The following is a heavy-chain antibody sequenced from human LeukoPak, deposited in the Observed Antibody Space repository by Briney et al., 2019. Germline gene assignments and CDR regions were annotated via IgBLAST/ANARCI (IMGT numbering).Heavy chain of an antibody. Sequence: GGSLRLSCAASGFTFSTYTMNWVRQAPGKGLEWVSSISNSATFIDYADSVKGRFTISRDNAKNSVYLQMSSLRAEDTAVYYCARDVVPAAIGYYFDYWGQGTLVTVSS. D-gene: IGHD2-2*02. CDR3: ARDVVPAAIGYYFDY. J-gene: IGHJ4*02. V-gene: IGHV3-21*01. CDR2: ISNSATFI. CDR1: GFTFSTYT.